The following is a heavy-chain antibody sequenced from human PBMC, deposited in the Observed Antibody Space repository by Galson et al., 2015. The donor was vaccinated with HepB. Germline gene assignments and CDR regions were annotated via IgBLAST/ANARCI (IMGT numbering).Heavy chain of an antibody. CDR2: ISPRGDMS. V-gene: IGHV3-23*01. CDR1: GFTFDYYA. CDR3: AKLQPRYKSGWYSSAWGEIDS. J-gene: IGHJ4*02. D-gene: IGHD6-19*01. Sequence: SLRLSCAPSGFTFDYYAMTWVRQAPGKGQEWVSGISPRGDMSFIADSVRGRFTISRDNARKTLYLHMRSLRAEDTAVYYCAKLQPRYKSGWYSSAWGEIDSWGQGPLFTVSS.